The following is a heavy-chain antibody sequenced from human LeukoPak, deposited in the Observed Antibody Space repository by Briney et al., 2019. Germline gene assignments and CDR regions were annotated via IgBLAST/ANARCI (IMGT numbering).Heavy chain of an antibody. V-gene: IGHV1-69*04. J-gene: IGHJ4*02. CDR3: ARDRCSSTSCYAPY. Sequence: RASVKVSCKASGGTFSSYAISWVRQAPGQGLEWMGRIIPILGIANYAQKFQGRVTITADKSTSTAYIELSSLRSEDTAVYYCARDRCSSTSCYAPYWGQGTLVTVSS. CDR2: IIPILGIA. D-gene: IGHD2-2*01. CDR1: GGTFSSYA.